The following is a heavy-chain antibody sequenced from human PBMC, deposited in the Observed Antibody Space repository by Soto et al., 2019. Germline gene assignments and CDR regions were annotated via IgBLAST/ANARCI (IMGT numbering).Heavy chain of an antibody. J-gene: IGHJ4*02. CDR1: GGSVSSGGDF. CDR3: VRVSDEDKVDS. Sequence: QVQLQESGPGLVEPSQTLSLTCTVSGGSVSSGGDFWRWIRQSPGKGMEWIGHIYNTVSTYANPPLKRRLTISVAPSKNKSSLKWNSLTAADSDANFCVRVSDEDKVDSWGKGTLVPVSS. V-gene: IGHV4-30-4*01. CDR2: IYNTVST.